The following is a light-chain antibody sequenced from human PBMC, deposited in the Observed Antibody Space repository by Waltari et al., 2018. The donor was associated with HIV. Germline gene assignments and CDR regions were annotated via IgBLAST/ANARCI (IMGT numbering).Light chain of an antibody. CDR1: SSNIGNNY. CDR3: ATWDTSLQSLL. V-gene: IGLV1-51*02. Sequence: QSFLTQPPSMSAAPGQSVSISCSGTSSNIGNNYVSWYLQFPGTAPRLIIFENAQRATWVPDRFFATKSGTSATLGISRLLTGDEASYYCATWDTSLQSLLFGGGTKLT. CDR2: ENA. J-gene: IGLJ2*01.